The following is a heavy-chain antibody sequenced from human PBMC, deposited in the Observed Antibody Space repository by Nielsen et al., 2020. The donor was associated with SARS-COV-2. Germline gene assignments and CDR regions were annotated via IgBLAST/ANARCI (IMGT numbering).Heavy chain of an antibody. CDR1: GWSFGGYY. Sequence: SETLSLTCAVYGWSFGGYYWSWIRQPPGKGLEWIGEINHSGSTNYNPSLKSRVTISVDTSKNQFSLKLSSVTAADTAVYYCARGYYDSSGYHTPPFDYWGQGTLVTVSS. J-gene: IGHJ4*02. V-gene: IGHV4-34*09. CDR3: ARGYYDSSGYHTPPFDY. D-gene: IGHD3-22*01. CDR2: INHSGST.